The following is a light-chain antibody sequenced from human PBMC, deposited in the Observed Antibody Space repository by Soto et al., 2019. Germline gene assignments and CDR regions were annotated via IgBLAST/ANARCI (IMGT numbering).Light chain of an antibody. J-gene: IGLJ2*01. CDR2: EVS. CDR1: SSDVGGYNY. Sequence: QSALTQPPSASGSPGQSVTLSCTGTSSDVGGYNYVSWYQQHPGKAPKLMIYEVSKRPSGVPDRFSGSKSGNTSSLTVSGLQAEYEAEYYCSSYAGSNNLVFGGGTKLTVL. V-gene: IGLV2-8*01. CDR3: SSYAGSNNLV.